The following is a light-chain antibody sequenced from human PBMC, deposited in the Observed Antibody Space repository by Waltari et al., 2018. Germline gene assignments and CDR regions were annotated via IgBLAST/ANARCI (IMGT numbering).Light chain of an antibody. Sequence: DIQMTQSPSSLSASVGDRVTITCRASQSINSYLNWYQQKPGKAPKLLIYAASSLQSGVPSRFSGSGSGTDFTLTISSLRPEDFATYYCQQSYSSLLLTFGPGTKVDVK. CDR3: QQSYSSLLLT. J-gene: IGKJ3*01. CDR2: AAS. V-gene: IGKV1-39*01. CDR1: QSINSY.